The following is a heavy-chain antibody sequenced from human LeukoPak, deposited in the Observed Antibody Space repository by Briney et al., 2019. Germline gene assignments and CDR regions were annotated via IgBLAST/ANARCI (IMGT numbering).Heavy chain of an antibody. Sequence: GRSLRLSCAASGFTFSSYAMHWVRQAPGKGLEWVAVISYDGSNKYYADSVKGRFTISRDNSKNTLYLQMNSLRAEDTAVYYCAREGPVGATQYWGQGTLVTVSS. CDR1: GFTFSSYA. V-gene: IGHV3-30-3*01. CDR3: AREGPVGATQY. D-gene: IGHD1-26*01. J-gene: IGHJ4*02. CDR2: ISYDGSNK.